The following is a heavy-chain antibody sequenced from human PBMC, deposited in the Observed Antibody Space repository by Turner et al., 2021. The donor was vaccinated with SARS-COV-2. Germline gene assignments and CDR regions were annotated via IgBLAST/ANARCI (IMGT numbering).Heavy chain of an antibody. V-gene: IGHV4-34*01. CDR3: ARGIKGVLMSGSYYYYGMDV. D-gene: IGHD1-26*01. J-gene: IGHJ6*02. CDR1: GGSFSGYY. Sequence: QVQLQQWGAGLLKPSETLSLTCAVYGGSFSGYYWSWIRQPPGKGLEWIGEINQSGSTNYNPSIKSRVTISVDTSKNQFSLKLSLVTAADTAVDYCARGIKGVLMSGSYYYYGMDVWGQGTTVTVSS. CDR2: INQSGST.